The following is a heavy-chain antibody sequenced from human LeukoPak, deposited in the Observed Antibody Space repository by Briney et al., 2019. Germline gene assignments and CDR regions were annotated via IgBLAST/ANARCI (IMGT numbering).Heavy chain of an antibody. J-gene: IGHJ4*02. Sequence: PSETLSLTCTVSGGSISSYYWSWIRQPPGKGLEWIGYIYYSGSTNYNPSLKSRVTISVDTSKNQFSLKLSSVTATDTAVYYCAGRVGYCSSTSCSGGYFDYWGQGTLVTVSS. D-gene: IGHD2-2*01. CDR1: GGSISSYY. CDR3: AGRVGYCSSTSCSGGYFDY. V-gene: IGHV4-59*08. CDR2: IYYSGST.